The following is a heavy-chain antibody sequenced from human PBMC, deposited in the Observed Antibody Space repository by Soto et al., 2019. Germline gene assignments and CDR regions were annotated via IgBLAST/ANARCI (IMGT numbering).Heavy chain of an antibody. V-gene: IGHV4-30-2*05. CDR2: IYYSGST. Sequence: SETLSLTCAVSGGYISGGYYSWSWIRQPPGKGLEWIGYIYYSGSTYYNPSLKSRVTISVDTSKNQFSLKLSSVTAADTAVYYCRGYCSSTSCYGPYYYYGMDVWGQGTTVTVSS. CDR1: GGYISGGYYS. CDR3: RGYCSSTSCYGPYYYYGMDV. J-gene: IGHJ6*02. D-gene: IGHD2-2*01.